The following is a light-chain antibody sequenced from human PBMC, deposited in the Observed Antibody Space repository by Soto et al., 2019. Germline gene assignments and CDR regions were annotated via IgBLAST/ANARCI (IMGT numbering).Light chain of an antibody. V-gene: IGLV2-23*01. Sequence: QSVLTQPASVSGSPGQSITISCTGTSSDVGSYSLVAWYQQHPGKAPKLMIYEANKRPSGVSNRFSGSKSGNTASLTISGLQAEDEADYYCCSYAGSNSYVFGIGTKVTVL. J-gene: IGLJ1*01. CDR1: SSDVGSYSL. CDR3: CSYAGSNSYV. CDR2: EAN.